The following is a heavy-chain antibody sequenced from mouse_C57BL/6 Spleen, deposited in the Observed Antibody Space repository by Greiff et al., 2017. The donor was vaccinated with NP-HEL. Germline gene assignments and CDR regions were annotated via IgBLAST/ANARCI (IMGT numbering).Heavy chain of an antibody. J-gene: IGHJ1*03. CDR1: GYTFTSYG. Sequence: VQLQQSGAELARPGASVKLSCKASGYTFTSYGISWVKQRPGQGLEWIGEIYPRSGNTYYNEKFKGKATLTADKSSSTAYMELRSLTSEDSAVYFCARVGGKGDWYFDVWGTGTTVTVSS. CDR3: ARVGGKGDWYFDV. CDR2: IYPRSGNT. V-gene: IGHV1-81*01. D-gene: IGHD1-1*02.